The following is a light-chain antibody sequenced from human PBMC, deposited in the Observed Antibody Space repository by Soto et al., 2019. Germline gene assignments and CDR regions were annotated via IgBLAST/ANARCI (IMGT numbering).Light chain of an antibody. CDR1: QSISTW. J-gene: IGKJ4*01. CDR2: AAS. V-gene: IGKV1-5*01. CDR3: QEYNSYSLT. Sequence: IQMTQSPSTLSASVGDRVTITCRASQSISTWVAWYQQKPGKAPKLLIYAASTLESGVPSRFSGSGSGTEFTLTVSSLQPDDFATYYCQEYNSYSLTFGGGTKV.